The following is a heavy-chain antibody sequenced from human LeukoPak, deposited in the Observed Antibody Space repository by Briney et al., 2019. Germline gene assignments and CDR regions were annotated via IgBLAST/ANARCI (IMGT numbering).Heavy chain of an antibody. J-gene: IGHJ4*02. CDR2: INDDGSAT. CDR1: GFTFSNYW. CDR3: AREILAPGKTHDY. V-gene: IGHV3-74*01. Sequence: GGSLRLSCAASGFTFSNYWMDWVRQVPGKGLVWVSRINDDGSATFYADSVKGRFTISRDNAKNTLFLQINSLRAEDTAVYYCAREILAPGKTHDYWGQGTLVTVSS.